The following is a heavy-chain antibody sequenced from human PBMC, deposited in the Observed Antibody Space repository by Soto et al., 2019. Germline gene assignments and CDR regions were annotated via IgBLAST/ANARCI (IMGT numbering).Heavy chain of an antibody. Sequence: QVQLVQSGAEVKKPGSSAKVSCKASGGTFSSYAISWVRQAPGQGLEWMGGIIPIFGTANYAQKFQGRVTITADESTSTAYMELSSLRSEDTAVYYCARDGAICISTSCYFDPWGQGTLVTVSS. V-gene: IGHV1-69*12. D-gene: IGHD2-2*01. J-gene: IGHJ5*02. CDR3: ARDGAICISTSCYFDP. CDR1: GGTFSSYA. CDR2: IIPIFGTA.